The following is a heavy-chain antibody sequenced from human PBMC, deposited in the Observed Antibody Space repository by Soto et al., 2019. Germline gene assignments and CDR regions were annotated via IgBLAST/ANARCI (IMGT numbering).Heavy chain of an antibody. CDR2: TSVSGGRT. D-gene: IGHD3-9*01. Sequence: GVLRLCCAASGFTFSSYAISWVRQAPGKGLEWVSATSVSGGRTNYADSVRGRFIISRDNSKNTLYLQMNSLRAEDTAVYYCAKDPPTIAYWYFDLWGRGTLVTVYS. J-gene: IGHJ2*01. V-gene: IGHV3-23*01. CDR3: AKDPPTIAYWYFDL. CDR1: GFTFSSYA.